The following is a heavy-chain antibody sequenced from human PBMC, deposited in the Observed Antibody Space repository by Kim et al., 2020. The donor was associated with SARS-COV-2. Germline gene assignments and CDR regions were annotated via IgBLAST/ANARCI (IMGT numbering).Heavy chain of an antibody. D-gene: IGHD2-21*02. CDR1: GFTLSSYS. CDR3: ASSYCGGSGYFFGYYYYYGMYD. Sequence: GGSLRLSCAASGFTLSSYSMNWVRQAPGKGLVWVAVISNDGSNTYYADSVKGRFTISRDNSKNTLYLQMNSLRAEDTAVYYCASSYCGGSGYFFGYYYYYGMYDWWRGSTVAVVS. V-gene: IGHV3-30*04. CDR2: ISNDGSNT. J-gene: IGHJ6*01.